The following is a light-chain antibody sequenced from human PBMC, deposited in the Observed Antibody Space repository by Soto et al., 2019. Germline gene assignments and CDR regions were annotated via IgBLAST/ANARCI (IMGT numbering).Light chain of an antibody. Sequence: EIVWTQSPGTLSLSPGERATLSRRASQSVDSSYLAWYQQKPGQAPRLLIYDASERASGIPARFSGSGSGTDFTLTISSLEPEDFAVYYCQQRTSWPPWTFGQGTKVDIK. V-gene: IGKV3-11*01. J-gene: IGKJ1*01. CDR2: DAS. CDR1: QSVDSSY. CDR3: QQRTSWPPWT.